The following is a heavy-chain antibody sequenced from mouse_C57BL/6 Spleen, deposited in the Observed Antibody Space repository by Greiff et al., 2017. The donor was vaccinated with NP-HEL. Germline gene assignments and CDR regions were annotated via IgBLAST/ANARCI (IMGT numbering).Heavy chain of an antibody. V-gene: IGHV1-50*01. Sequence: QVQLQQPGAELVKPGASVKLSCKASGYTFTSYWMQWVKQRPGQGLEWIGEIDPSDSYTNYNQKFKGKATLTVDTSSSTAYMQLSSLTSADSAVYYCARLYDGYYVDYWGQGTTLTVSS. CDR1: GYTFTSYW. CDR2: IDPSDSYT. CDR3: ARLYDGYYVDY. D-gene: IGHD2-3*01. J-gene: IGHJ2*01.